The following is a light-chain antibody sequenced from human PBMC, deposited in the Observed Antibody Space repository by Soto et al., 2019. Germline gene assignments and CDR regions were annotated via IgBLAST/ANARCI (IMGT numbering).Light chain of an antibody. CDR2: RNS. J-gene: IGLJ2*01. CDR1: RTNIETNH. CDR3: AAWDVRLSGVV. Sequence: QSVLTQPSSTSGTPGQRVIISCSGSRTNIETNHVYWYQQLPGTTPKVLIYRNSQRPSGVPDRFSASKSGTSASLAIDGLRAEDEGDYYCAAWDVRLSGVVFGGGTKLTVL. V-gene: IGLV1-47*01.